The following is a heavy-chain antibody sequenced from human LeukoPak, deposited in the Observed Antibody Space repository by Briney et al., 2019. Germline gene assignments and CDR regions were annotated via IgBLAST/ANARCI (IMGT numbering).Heavy chain of an antibody. J-gene: IGHJ4*02. CDR3: ARYHSSGYYQHPFDY. Sequence: ASVKISCKASGYTFTSYDINWVRHATGQGLEWMGWMNPNSGNTGYAQKFQGRVTMTRNTSISTAYMELSSLRSEDTAVYYCARYHSSGYYQHPFDYWSRGSLVTVSS. CDR1: GYTFTSYD. V-gene: IGHV1-8*01. D-gene: IGHD3-22*01. CDR2: MNPNSGNT.